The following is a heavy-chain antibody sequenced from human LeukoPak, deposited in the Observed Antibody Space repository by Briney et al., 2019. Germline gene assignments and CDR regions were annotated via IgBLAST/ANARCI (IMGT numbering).Heavy chain of an antibody. J-gene: IGHJ4*02. CDR2: INAGNGNT. CDR1: GYTFTSYA. V-gene: IGHV1-3*01. CDR3: ATDGSTGIAAAGTPY. Sequence: ASVKVSCKASGYTFTSYAMHWVRQAPGQRLEWMGWINAGNGNTKYSQKFQGRVTITRDTSASTAYMELSSLRSEDTAVYYCATDGSTGIAAAGTPYWGQGTLVTVSS. D-gene: IGHD6-13*01.